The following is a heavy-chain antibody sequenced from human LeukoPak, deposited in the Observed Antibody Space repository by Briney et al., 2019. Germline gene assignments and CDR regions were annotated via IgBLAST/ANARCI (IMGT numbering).Heavy chain of an antibody. CDR1: GFTFSSYA. V-gene: IGHV3-64D*06. D-gene: IGHD6-13*01. CDR2: ISSNGGST. J-gene: IGHJ4*02. CDR3: VKDLYSSSWSLSPNDY. Sequence: PGGSLRLSCSASGFTFSSYAMHWVRQAPGKGLEYVSAISSNGGSTYYEDSVKGRFTISRDNSKNTLYLQMSSLRAEDTAVYYCVKDLYSSSWSLSPNDYWGQGTLVTVSS.